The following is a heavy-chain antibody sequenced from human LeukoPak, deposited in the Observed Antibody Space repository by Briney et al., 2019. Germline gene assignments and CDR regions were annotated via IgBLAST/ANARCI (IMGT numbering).Heavy chain of an antibody. D-gene: IGHD1-1*01. CDR2: IYYSGST. J-gene: IGHJ5*02. CDR3: ARAGHNWNDVSWFDP. Sequence: SGTLSLTCTVSSDSVNSGSYHWSWIRQPPGKGLEWIGYIYYSGSTNYNPSLKSRVTISVDTSNNQFSLKLSSVTAADTAVYYCARAGHNWNDVSWFDPWGQGTLVTVSS. CDR1: SDSVNSGSYH. V-gene: IGHV4-61*01.